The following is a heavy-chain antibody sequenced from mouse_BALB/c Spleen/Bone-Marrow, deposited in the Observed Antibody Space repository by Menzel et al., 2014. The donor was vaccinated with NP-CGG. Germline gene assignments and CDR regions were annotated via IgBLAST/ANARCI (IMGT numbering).Heavy chain of an antibody. D-gene: IGHD1-1*01. CDR1: GFDFSRYW. V-gene: IGHV4-1*02. CDR2: INPDSSTI. J-gene: IGHJ2*01. Sequence: EVQLQESGGGLVQPGGSLKLSCAASGFDFSRYWMSWVRQAPGKGLEWVGEINPDSSTINYTASLKDKFIISRDNAKNTLYLQMSKVRSEDTALYYCARLVYCGSSDYWGQGTTLTVSS. CDR3: ARLVYCGSSDY.